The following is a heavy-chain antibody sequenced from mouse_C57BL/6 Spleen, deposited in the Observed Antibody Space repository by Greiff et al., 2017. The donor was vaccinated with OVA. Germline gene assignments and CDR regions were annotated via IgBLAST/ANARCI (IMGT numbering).Heavy chain of an antibody. Sequence: VQLQQSGAELVKPGASVKMSCKASGYTFTSYWITWVKQRPGQGLEWIGDIYPGSGSTNYNEKFKSKATLTVDTSSSTAYMQLSSLTSEDSAVYYCAIFITTVVVPYAMDYWGQGTSVTVSS. CDR3: AIFITTVVVPYAMDY. J-gene: IGHJ4*01. CDR1: GYTFTSYW. CDR2: IYPGSGST. D-gene: IGHD1-1*01. V-gene: IGHV1-55*01.